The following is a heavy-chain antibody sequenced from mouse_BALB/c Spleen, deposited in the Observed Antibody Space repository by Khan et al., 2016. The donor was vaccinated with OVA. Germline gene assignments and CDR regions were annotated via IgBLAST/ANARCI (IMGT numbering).Heavy chain of an antibody. V-gene: IGHV5-6*01. J-gene: IGHJ3*01. CDR3: ASHLTGSFAY. CDR1: GFTFSAYG. D-gene: IGHD4-1*01. Sequence: EVQLVESGGHLVKPGGSLRLSCAASGFTFSAYGMAWVRQAPDKILEWVATIDSDGGYTYYPDTVKGRFTISRNNAENTLSLQMSSLKSEDTAIYYCASHLTGSFAYWGQGTLVTVSA. CDR2: IDSDGGYT.